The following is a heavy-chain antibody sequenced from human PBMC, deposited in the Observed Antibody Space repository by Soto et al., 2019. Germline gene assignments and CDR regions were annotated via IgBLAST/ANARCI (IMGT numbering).Heavy chain of an antibody. CDR3: IRGIGSRAFDI. J-gene: IGHJ3*02. D-gene: IGHD6-13*01. CDR2: INNDETSI. V-gene: IGHV3-74*01. CDR1: GFTFSSYW. Sequence: GGSLRLSCAASGFTFSSYWIHWVRQAPGKGLVWVSRINNDETSISYADSVKGRFTISRDNAKNTLYLQMNSLRAEDTAVYYYIRGIGSRAFDIWGQGTMVTVSS.